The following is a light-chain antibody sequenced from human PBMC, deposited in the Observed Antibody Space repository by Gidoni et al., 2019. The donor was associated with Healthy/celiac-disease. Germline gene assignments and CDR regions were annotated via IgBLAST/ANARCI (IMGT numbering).Light chain of an antibody. Sequence: EIVMTQSPATLSVSPGERATLSCRASQSVSSNLAWYQQKPGQAPRLLIYGASTRATGIPARFSGSGSGTEFTLTISSLHSEDFAVYYCQQYNNWPYPFXQXTKLEIK. CDR3: QQYNNWPYP. CDR1: QSVSSN. CDR2: GAS. V-gene: IGKV3-15*01. J-gene: IGKJ2*01.